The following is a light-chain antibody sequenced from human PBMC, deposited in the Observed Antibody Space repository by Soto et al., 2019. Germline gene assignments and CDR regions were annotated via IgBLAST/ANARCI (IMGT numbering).Light chain of an antibody. CDR1: QSISNH. CDR2: AAS. Sequence: IQMTQSRSSLSASVEDRVIITCRASQSISNHLSWYQQKPGKAPTLLIYAASNLQSGVPSRFRGSRSGTEFTLTVSSLQPEDFATYYCLQDHDDSWTFGQGTKVDIK. CDR3: LQDHDDSWT. J-gene: IGKJ1*01. V-gene: IGKV1-6*01.